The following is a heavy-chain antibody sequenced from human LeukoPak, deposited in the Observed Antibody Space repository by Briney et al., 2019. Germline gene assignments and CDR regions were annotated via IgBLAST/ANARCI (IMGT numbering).Heavy chain of an antibody. CDR2: ISYDGSNK. J-gene: IGHJ4*02. CDR1: RFSFSDYD. V-gene: IGHV3-30*18. D-gene: IGHD6-19*01. Sequence: GGSLRLSCRASRFSFSDYDMHWVRQAPGKGLEWVAVISYDGSNKYYADSVKGRFTISRDNSKNTLYLQMNSLRAEDTAVYYCAKDAYSSGWSGLYFDYWGQGTLVTVSS. CDR3: AKDAYSSGWSGLYFDY.